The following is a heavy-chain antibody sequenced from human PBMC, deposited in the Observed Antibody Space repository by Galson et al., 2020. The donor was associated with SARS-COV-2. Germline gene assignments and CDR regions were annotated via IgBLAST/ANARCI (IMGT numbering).Heavy chain of an antibody. CDR2: ITTSGDNA. Sequence: PGGSLRLSCAASGFTFRNYVMNWVRQAPGKGLEWVSFITTSGDNAYYADSVKGRFTVSRDNSKNTVYLQMNSLRAEDTAIYYCAKDFPVRGVPKSLFDYWGQGTQVTVSS. D-gene: IGHD3-10*01. CDR1: GFTFRNYV. V-gene: IGHV3-23*01. J-gene: IGHJ4*02. CDR3: AKDFPVRGVPKSLFDY.